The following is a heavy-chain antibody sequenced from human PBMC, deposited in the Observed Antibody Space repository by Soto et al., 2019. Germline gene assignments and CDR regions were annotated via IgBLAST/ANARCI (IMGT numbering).Heavy chain of an antibody. CDR3: ATESAVAALDP. D-gene: IGHD6-19*01. Sequence: QVQLVQSGAEVKKPGASVKVSCKASGYTFTSYGISWVRQAPGQGLEWMGWISAYNGNTNYAQKLQGRVTMTTDTSTSTASMEMRSFRSDDTLVYYGATESAVAALDPWCQGTLVTVSS. CDR1: GYTFTSYG. J-gene: IGHJ5*02. CDR2: ISAYNGNT. V-gene: IGHV1-18*01.